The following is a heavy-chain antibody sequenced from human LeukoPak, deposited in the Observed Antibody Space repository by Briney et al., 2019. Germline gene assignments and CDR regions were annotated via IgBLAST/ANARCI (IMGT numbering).Heavy chain of an antibody. CDR1: GGSISSGDYY. CDR2: IYYSGST. V-gene: IGHV4-30-4*01. J-gene: IGHJ5*02. Sequence: SETLSLTCTVSGGSISSGDYYWSWIRQPPGKGLEWIGYIYYSGSTYYNPSLKSRVTISVDTSKNQFSLKLSSVTAADTAVYYCARASRTTTVTLANWFDPWGQGTLVTVSS. D-gene: IGHD4-17*01. CDR3: ARASRTTTVTLANWFDP.